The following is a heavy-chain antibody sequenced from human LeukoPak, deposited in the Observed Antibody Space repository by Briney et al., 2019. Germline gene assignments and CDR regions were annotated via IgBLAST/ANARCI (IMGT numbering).Heavy chain of an antibody. D-gene: IGHD3-10*01. CDR3: ASPVQLLWFGELYNYHAFDI. V-gene: IGHV4-39*01. J-gene: IGHJ3*02. Sequence: KSSETLSLTCTVSGGSISSSSYYWGWIRQPPGKGLEWIGSIYYSGSTYYNPSLKSRVTISVDTSKNQFSLKLSSVIAADTAVYYCASPVQLLWFGELYNYHAFDIWSQGTMVTVSS. CDR2: IYYSGST. CDR1: GGSISSSSYY.